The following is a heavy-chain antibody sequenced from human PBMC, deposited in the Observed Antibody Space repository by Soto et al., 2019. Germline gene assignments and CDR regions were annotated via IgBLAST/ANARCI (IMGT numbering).Heavy chain of an antibody. CDR1: GCTFSSYA. V-gene: IGHV1-69*13. J-gene: IGHJ4*02. CDR3: ARTVIFDDFWSGYFAY. CDR2: IIPIFGTA. Sequence: ASVKVSCKASGCTFSSYAISWVRQAPGQGLEWMGGIIPIFGTANYAQKFQGRVTITADESTSTAYMELSSLRSEDTAVYYCARTVIFDDFWSGYFAYWGQRTLVPVSS. D-gene: IGHD3-3*01.